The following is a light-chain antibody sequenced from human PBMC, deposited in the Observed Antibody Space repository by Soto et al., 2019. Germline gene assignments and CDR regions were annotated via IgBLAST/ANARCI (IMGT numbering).Light chain of an antibody. V-gene: IGKV3-15*01. Sequence: EIVMTQSTATLSVSPGERATLSCRASQSVSSNLAWYQQKPGQAPRLLIYGASTRATGIPARFSGSGSGTEFTLTISSLQSEDFAVYYCQQYNNWPQTFDQGTKVEIK. J-gene: IGKJ1*01. CDR2: GAS. CDR1: QSVSSN. CDR3: QQYNNWPQT.